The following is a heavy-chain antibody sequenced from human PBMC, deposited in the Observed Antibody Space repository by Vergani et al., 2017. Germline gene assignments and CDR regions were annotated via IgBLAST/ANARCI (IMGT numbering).Heavy chain of an antibody. V-gene: IGHV5-51*01. CDR3: TRHVPCGDGACLDFEH. Sequence: EVMLVQSGAEVKKPGESLKISCKYSESSFISNEIAWVRQMSGKGLQWMGNINPIDSKITYSPSFQGQAMMSLDKSITTAYLQWRSLKASDTAIYYCTRHVPCGDGACLDFEHWGQGTQVTVS. D-gene: IGHD2-21*01. CDR1: ESSFISNE. CDR2: INPIDSKI. J-gene: IGHJ4*02.